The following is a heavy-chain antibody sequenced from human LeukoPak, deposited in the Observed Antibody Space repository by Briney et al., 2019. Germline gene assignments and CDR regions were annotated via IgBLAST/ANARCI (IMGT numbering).Heavy chain of an antibody. J-gene: IGHJ4*02. CDR2: IYHSGAT. CDR1: GDSVSSDSYY. V-gene: IGHV4-61*01. Sequence: SETLSLTCTVSGDSVSSDSYYWSWIRQPPGKGLEWIGYIYHSGATNYNPSLRSRVIISVDTSNNQFSLNLRSVTAADTAIYYCARKSPTSGSYGWYFDYWGQGALVTVSS. D-gene: IGHD1-26*01. CDR3: ARKSPTSGSYGWYFDY.